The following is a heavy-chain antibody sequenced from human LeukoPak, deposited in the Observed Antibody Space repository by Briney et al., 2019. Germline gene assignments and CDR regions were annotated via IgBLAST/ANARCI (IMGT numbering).Heavy chain of an antibody. CDR2: ISYDGSNK. Sequence: PGGSLRLSCAASGFTFSSYGMHWVRQAPGKGLEWVAVISYDGSNKYYADSVKGRFTISRDNSKNTLSLQMNSLGAEDTAVYYCAKDLTWFGDKTFDYWGQGTLVTVSS. V-gene: IGHV3-30*18. CDR3: AKDLTWFGDKTFDY. CDR1: GFTFSSYG. D-gene: IGHD3-10*01. J-gene: IGHJ4*02.